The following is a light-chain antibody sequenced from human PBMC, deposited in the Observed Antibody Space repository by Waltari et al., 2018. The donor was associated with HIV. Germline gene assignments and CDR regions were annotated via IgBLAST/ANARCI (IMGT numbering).Light chain of an antibody. Sequence: QTVVTQEPSLSVSPGETVTLTCNSATGPVGNGHYVNWFQQKPGQPPRPLIYSSTRRHPLTPERFSGSRVGDRAALTLSNVWPEDQADYFCMLFFRTSYNFGGGTKVTVL. V-gene: IGLV7-43*01. CDR3: MLFFRTSYN. CDR2: SST. J-gene: IGLJ2*01. CDR1: TGPVGNGHY.